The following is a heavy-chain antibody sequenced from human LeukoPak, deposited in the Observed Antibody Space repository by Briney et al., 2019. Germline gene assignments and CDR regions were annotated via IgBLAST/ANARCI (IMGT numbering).Heavy chain of an antibody. CDR2: IKSKTDGGTT. Sequence: GGSLRLSCAASGFTFSNAWMNWVRQAPGKGLEWVGRIKSKTDGGTTDYAAPVKGRFTISRDDSKNTLYLQMNSLKTEDTAVYYCTRDISPTAQGYYYGMDVWGQGTTVTVSS. D-gene: IGHD4-17*01. CDR1: GFTFSNAW. CDR3: TRDISPTAQGYYYGMDV. J-gene: IGHJ6*02. V-gene: IGHV3-15*07.